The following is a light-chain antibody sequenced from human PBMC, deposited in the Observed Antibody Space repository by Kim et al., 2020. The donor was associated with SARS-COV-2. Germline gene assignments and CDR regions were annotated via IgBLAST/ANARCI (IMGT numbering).Light chain of an antibody. V-gene: IGKV4-1*01. CDR3: QQYYNTPSYT. CDR2: WAS. Sequence: DIVMTQSPDSLAVSLGERATINCKSSQSVLYSSNNKNYLAWYQQKPGQPPKLLIYWASTQESGVPDRFTGSGSGTDFTLTISSLQAEDVAVYYCQQYYNTPSYTFGQGTKLEI. J-gene: IGKJ2*01. CDR1: QSVLYSSNNKNY.